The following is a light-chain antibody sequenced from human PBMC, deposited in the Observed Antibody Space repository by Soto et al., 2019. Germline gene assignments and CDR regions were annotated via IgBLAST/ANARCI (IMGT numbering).Light chain of an antibody. CDR1: QTIGKF. V-gene: IGKV1-39*01. CDR3: QQSYTTPPT. J-gene: IGKJ4*01. Sequence: DIQMTQSPSSLSASVGDGVTITCRASQTIGKFLNWYHQKPGKAPNLLIYGASNLQSGVPSRFSGSGSGTEFTLTISSLQPEDFATYYCQQSYTTPPTFGGGTNVEIK. CDR2: GAS.